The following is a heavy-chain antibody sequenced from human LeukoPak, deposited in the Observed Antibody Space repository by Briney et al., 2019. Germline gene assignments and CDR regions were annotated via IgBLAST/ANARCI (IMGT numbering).Heavy chain of an antibody. Sequence: GGSLRLSCAASGFTFSSYSMNWVRQAPGKGLEWVSYISSSSSTIYYADSVKGRFTISRDNAKNSLYLQMNSLRAEDTAVYYCARDPPYSSSWSAAEYFQHWGQGTLVTVSS. CDR3: ARDPPYSSSWSAAEYFQH. D-gene: IGHD6-13*01. V-gene: IGHV3-48*04. CDR1: GFTFSSYS. J-gene: IGHJ1*01. CDR2: ISSSSSTI.